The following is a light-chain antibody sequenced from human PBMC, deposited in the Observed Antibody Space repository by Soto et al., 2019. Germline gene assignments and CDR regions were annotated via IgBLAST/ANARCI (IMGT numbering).Light chain of an antibody. V-gene: IGKV3-15*01. CDR3: QQYDVWPLT. CDR1: QTFRNN. Sequence: EIVMTQSPATLSVSPGVRATLSCRSSQTFRNNLAWYQQKPGQAPRLLFYGASTRAADIPARFRGSGSGTEFTLTISSLQSEDFAVYYCQQYDVWPLTFGGGTKVEI. J-gene: IGKJ4*01. CDR2: GAS.